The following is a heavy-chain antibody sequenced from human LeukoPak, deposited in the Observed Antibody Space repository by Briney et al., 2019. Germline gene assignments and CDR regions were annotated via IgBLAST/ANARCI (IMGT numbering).Heavy chain of an antibody. CDR1: GGTFSSYA. CDR3: ATGYDMLTGYYPL. CDR2: FDPEDGET. D-gene: IGHD3-9*01. Sequence: ASVKVSCKASGGTFSSYAISWVRQAPGKGVEWMGGFDPEDGETIYAQKFQGRVTMTEGTSIDTAYMELSSLRSEDTAVYYCATGYDMLTGYYPLWGQGTLVTVSS. J-gene: IGHJ4*02. V-gene: IGHV1-24*01.